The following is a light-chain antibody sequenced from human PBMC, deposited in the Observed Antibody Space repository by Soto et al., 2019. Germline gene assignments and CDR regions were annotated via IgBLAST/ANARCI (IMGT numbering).Light chain of an antibody. CDR1: QNIRGNE. CDR3: QDDGTSARWT. J-gene: IGKJ1*01. CDR2: RGS. Sequence: VLTQSPGTLSLSPGERTTLSCRASQNIRGNELAWYQQKPGQPPRLLIYRGSSRAPGIPDRFSGRGSGTEFTLTISRLEPEDFAVYYCQDDGTSARWTFGQGTRVEIK. V-gene: IGKV3-20*01.